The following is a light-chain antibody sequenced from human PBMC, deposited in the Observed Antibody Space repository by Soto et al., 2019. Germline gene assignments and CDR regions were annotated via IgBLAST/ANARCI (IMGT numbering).Light chain of an antibody. V-gene: IGKV1-12*01. Sequence: DIQMTQSPSSVSASVGDRVTITCRASQATGSWLAWYQQKPGKAPNLLIYGASSLESGVPSRFSGSRPGTDFTLTISSLQPQDCATYYCQQANSFPWTFGQGTKVQIK. CDR3: QQANSFPWT. CDR1: QATGSW. CDR2: GAS. J-gene: IGKJ1*01.